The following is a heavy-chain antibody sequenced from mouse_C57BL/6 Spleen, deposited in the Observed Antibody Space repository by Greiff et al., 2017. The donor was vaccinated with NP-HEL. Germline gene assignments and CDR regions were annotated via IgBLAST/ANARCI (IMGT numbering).Heavy chain of an antibody. J-gene: IGHJ4*01. CDR3: ARHEILYGSSYENYAMDY. V-gene: IGHV1-62-2*01. D-gene: IGHD1-1*01. CDR1: GYTFTEYT. CDR2: FYPGSGSI. Sequence: VQVVESGAELVKPGASVKLSCKASGYTFTEYTIHWVKQRSGQGLEWIGWFYPGSGSIKYNEKFKDKATLTADKSSSTVYMELSRLTSEDSAVYFCARHEILYGSSYENYAMDYWGQGTSVTVSS.